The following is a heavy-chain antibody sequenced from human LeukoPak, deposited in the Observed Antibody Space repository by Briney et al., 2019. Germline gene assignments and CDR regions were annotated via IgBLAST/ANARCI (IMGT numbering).Heavy chain of an antibody. CDR2: ISYDGSNK. J-gene: IGHJ6*02. D-gene: IGHD4-17*01. CDR3: ARAGDGDGDYYYYGMDV. Sequence: GGSLRLSCAASGFTFSSYAMHWVRQAPGKGLEWVAVISYDGSNKYYADSVKGRFTISRDNSKNTLYLQMNSLRAEDTAVYYCARAGDGDGDYYYYGMDVWGQGTTVTVSS. CDR1: GFTFSSYA. V-gene: IGHV3-30-3*01.